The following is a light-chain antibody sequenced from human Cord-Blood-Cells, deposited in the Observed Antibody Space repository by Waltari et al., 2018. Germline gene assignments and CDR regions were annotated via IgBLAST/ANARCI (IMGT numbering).Light chain of an antibody. V-gene: IGLV2-23*01. Sequence: QSALTQPASVSGSPGQSITISCTGTSSDVGSYNLVPWYQQHPGKAPNLMIYEGSKRPSGVSNRFSGSKSGNTASLTISGLQAEDEADYYCCSYAGSSTDVVFGGGTKLTVL. CDR2: EGS. CDR3: CSYAGSSTDVV. J-gene: IGLJ2*01. CDR1: SSDVGSYNL.